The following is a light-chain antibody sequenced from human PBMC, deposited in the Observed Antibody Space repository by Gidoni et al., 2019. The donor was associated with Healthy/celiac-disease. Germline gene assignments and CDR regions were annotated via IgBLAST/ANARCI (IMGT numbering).Light chain of an antibody. Sequence: DIVMTQSPLSLPVTPGEPASISCRSSQSLLHRNGYNDLDCYLQKPGQSPQLLIYLGSNRASGVPDRFSGSGSGTDFTLKISRVEAEDVGIYYCMQALQTPITFGQGTRLEIK. CDR2: LGS. CDR3: MQALQTPIT. CDR1: QSLLHRNGYND. V-gene: IGKV2-28*01. J-gene: IGKJ5*01.